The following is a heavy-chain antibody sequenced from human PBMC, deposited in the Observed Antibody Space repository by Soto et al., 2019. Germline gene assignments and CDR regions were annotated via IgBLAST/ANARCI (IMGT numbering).Heavy chain of an antibody. J-gene: IGHJ1*01. Sequence: EVQLLESGGGLVQPGGSLRLSCAASGFTFSDYAMNWVRQAPGKGLEWVSTSSGSDTSTYYVDSVKGRFTISGDDSKNTLYLQMNSLRAEDTAVYYCVKVGWDTMTTVTKGYFQHWGQGTLVTVSS. D-gene: IGHD4-17*01. CDR2: SSGSDTST. V-gene: IGHV3-23*01. CDR1: GFTFSDYA. CDR3: VKVGWDTMTTVTKGYFQH.